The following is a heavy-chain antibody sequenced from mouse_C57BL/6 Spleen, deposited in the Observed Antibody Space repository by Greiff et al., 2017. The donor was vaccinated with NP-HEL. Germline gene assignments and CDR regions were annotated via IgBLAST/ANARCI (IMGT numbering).Heavy chain of an antibody. Sequence: QLQQPGTELVPPFSSFTLSFPSSFSPFPLSFLPFFPHLPFQGLEWIGNINPSNGGTNYNEKFKSKATLTVDKSSSTAYMQLSSLTSEDSAVYYCAREDGYDYFDYWGQGTTLTVSS. J-gene: IGHJ2*01. CDR1: FSPFPLSF. V-gene: IGHV1-53*01. D-gene: IGHD2-2*01. CDR2: INPSNGGT. CDR3: AREDGYDYFDY.